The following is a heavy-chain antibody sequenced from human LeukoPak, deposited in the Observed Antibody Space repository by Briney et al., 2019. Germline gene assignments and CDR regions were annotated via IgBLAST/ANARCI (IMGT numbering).Heavy chain of an antibody. CDR3: AKSWFGTFD. J-gene: IGHJ4*02. CDR2: VSNSGGNT. Sequence: GGSLRLSCAASGFTFGTYAMTWVRQAPGKGLEWVSLVSNSGGNTFYADSVKGRFSISRDNSKNTLYLQMNSLRAEDTAIYYCAKSWFGTFDWCQGTLV. CDR1: GFTFGTYA. D-gene: IGHD3-10*01. V-gene: IGHV3-23*01.